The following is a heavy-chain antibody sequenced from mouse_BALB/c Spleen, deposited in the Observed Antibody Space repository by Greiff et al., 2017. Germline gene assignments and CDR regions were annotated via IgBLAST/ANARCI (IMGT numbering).Heavy chain of an antibody. CDR3: ARTGDRYDPWFAY. CDR1: GYTFTSYT. V-gene: IGHV1-4*01. CDR2: INPSSGYT. D-gene: IGHD2-14*01. J-gene: IGHJ3*01. Sequence: VQGVESGAELARPGASVKMSCKASGYTFTSYTMHWVKQRPGQGLEWIGYINPSSGYTNYNQKFKDKATLTADKSSSTAYMQLSSLTSEDSAVYYCARTGDRYDPWFAYWGQGTLVTVSA.